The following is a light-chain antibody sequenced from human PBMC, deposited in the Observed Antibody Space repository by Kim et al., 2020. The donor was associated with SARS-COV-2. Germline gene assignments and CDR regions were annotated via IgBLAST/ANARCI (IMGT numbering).Light chain of an antibody. Sequence: GQRVTNSCSGSSSNIGSNYVYWYQQLPGTAPKLLIYRNNQRPSGVPYRFSGSKSGTSVSLAISGLRSEDEADYYCAAWDDSLRGPVFGGGTQLTVL. V-gene: IGLV1-47*01. J-gene: IGLJ2*01. CDR2: RNN. CDR3: AAWDDSLRGPV. CDR1: SSNIGSNY.